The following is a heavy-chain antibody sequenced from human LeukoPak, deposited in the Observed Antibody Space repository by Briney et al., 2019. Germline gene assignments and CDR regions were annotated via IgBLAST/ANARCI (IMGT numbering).Heavy chain of an antibody. J-gene: IGHJ6*02. CDR3: ARDHGRATLNYYGMDV. CDR2: IYYSGST. V-gene: IGHV4-59*01. D-gene: IGHD1-26*01. CDR1: GGSISSYY. Sequence: SETLSLTCTVSGGSISSYYWSWIRQPPGKGLEWIGYIYYSGSTNYNPSLKSRVTISVDTSKNQFSLKLSSVTAADTAVYYCARDHGRATLNYYGMDVWGQGTTVTVSS.